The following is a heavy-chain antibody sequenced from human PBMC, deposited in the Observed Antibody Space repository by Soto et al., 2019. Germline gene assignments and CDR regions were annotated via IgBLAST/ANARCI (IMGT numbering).Heavy chain of an antibody. CDR1: GFTFSSYA. CDR3: AKGSGYCSGGSCYSLFCDY. V-gene: IGHV3-23*01. J-gene: IGHJ4*02. Sequence: PGGSLRLSCAASGFTFSSYAMSWVRQAPGKGLEWVSAISGSGGSTYYADSVKGRFTISRDNSKNTLYLQMNSLRAEDTAVYYCAKGSGYCSGGSCYSLFCDYWGQGTLVTVSS. D-gene: IGHD2-15*01. CDR2: ISGSGGST.